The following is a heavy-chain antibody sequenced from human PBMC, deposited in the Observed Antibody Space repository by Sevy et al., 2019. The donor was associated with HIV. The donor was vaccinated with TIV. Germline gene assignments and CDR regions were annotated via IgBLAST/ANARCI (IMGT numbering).Heavy chain of an antibody. CDR3: ARDGYDGSGYQRGLFDF. CDR2: INGHNGNT. CDR1: GYIFTSYG. V-gene: IGHV1-18*01. J-gene: IGHJ4*02. Sequence: ASVKVSCKASGYIFTSYGISWVRQAPRQGLEWMGWINGHNGNTNYVQNLQGRVTMTTDTSTNTAYMELGGLSSDDTAVYYCARDGYDGSGYQRGLFDFWGQGTLVTVSS. D-gene: IGHD3-22*01.